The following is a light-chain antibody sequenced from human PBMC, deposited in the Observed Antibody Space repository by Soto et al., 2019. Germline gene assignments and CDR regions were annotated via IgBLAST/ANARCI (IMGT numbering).Light chain of an antibody. Sequence: QSALTQPASVSGSPGQSITISCTGTSSDVGAYNSVSWYQQHPGKAPKLIIYDVSTRPSGISDRFSGSKSGNTASLTISGLQAEDESDYYCISYTTSVTYVFGTGTKLTVL. CDR3: ISYTTSVTYV. J-gene: IGLJ1*01. CDR2: DVS. CDR1: SSDVGAYNS. V-gene: IGLV2-14*01.